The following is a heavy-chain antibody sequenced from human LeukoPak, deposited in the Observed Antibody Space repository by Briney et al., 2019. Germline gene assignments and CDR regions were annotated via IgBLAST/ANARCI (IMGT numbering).Heavy chain of an antibody. Sequence: GRSLRLSCAASGFTFSSYAMSWVSQAPGKGLDWVSFISAIGSSTYYADSMKGRVSISRDNSKNTLYLQMYSVRAEDTGVYYCANVGRYFDWVLGVGWGQGALVTVSS. CDR1: GFTFSSYA. J-gene: IGHJ4*02. V-gene: IGHV3-23*01. D-gene: IGHD3-9*01. CDR3: ANVGRYFDWVLGVG. CDR2: ISAIGSST.